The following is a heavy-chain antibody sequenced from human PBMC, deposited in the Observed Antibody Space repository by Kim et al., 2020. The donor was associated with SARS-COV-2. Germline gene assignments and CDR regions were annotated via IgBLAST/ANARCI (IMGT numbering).Heavy chain of an antibody. Sequence: ASVKVSCKASGYTFTTYALHLVRQAPGQRLEWMGWISTENGNTKYSQKFQGRVSITRDTSASTAYMELSSLISEDTAVYYCARVTTSMTRGYFDYWGQGTRVTVSS. J-gene: IGHJ4*02. D-gene: IGHD4-17*01. CDR2: ISTENGNT. CDR1: GYTFTTYA. CDR3: ARVTTSMTRGYFDY. V-gene: IGHV1-3*04.